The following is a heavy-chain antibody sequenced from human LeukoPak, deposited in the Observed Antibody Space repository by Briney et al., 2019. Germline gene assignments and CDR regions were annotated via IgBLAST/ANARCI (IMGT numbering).Heavy chain of an antibody. CDR3: ARDNYDFWSGYTFFDY. CDR1: GFTFSSYS. J-gene: IGHJ4*02. CDR2: ISSSSSYI. V-gene: IGHV3-21*01. D-gene: IGHD3-3*01. Sequence: TGGSLRLSCAASGFTFSSYSMNWVRQAPGKGLEWVSSISSSSSYIYYADSVKGRFTISRDNAKNSLYLQMNSLRAEDTAVYYCARDNYDFWSGYTFFDYWGQGTLVTVSS.